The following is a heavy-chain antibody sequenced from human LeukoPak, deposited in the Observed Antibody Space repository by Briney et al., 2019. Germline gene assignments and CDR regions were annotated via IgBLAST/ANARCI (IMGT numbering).Heavy chain of an antibody. V-gene: IGHV4-30-2*01. Sequence: SETPSLTCAVSGGSISSGGYSWSWIRQPPGKGLEWIGYIYHSGSTYYNPSLKSRVTISVDRSKNQFSLKLSSVTAADTAVYYCAGGIVVVTAGAFDIWGQGTMVTVSS. CDR1: GGSISSGGYS. CDR3: AGGIVVVTAGAFDI. CDR2: IYHSGST. J-gene: IGHJ3*02. D-gene: IGHD2-21*02.